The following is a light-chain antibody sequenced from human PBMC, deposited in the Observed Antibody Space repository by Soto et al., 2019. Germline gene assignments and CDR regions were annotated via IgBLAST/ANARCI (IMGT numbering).Light chain of an antibody. Sequence: QSVLTQSPSVSGAPGQRVTPSCTGNSSNIGAGYDVHWYKQLPGTAPKVLMYGNDNRPLGVPDRFSGSKSGSSGSLVISGLQAEDEADYYCQSYDSSLSRFVFGNGTKVTVL. V-gene: IGLV1-40*01. CDR3: QSYDSSLSRFV. J-gene: IGLJ1*01. CDR1: SSNIGAGYD. CDR2: GND.